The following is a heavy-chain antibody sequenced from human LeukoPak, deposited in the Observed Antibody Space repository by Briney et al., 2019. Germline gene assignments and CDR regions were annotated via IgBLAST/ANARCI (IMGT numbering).Heavy chain of an antibody. Sequence: PGGSLRLSCAASGFNFSDFSMNWVRQAPGKGLEWVSYISSSITTTYYLDSVKGRFIVSRDNAKNSLYVQMNSLRAEDTAVYYCARSLTGGFSIYAPVAYWGQGVLVTVSS. V-gene: IGHV3-48*01. D-gene: IGHD5/OR15-5a*01. CDR3: ARSLTGGFSIYAPVAY. CDR1: GFNFSDFS. J-gene: IGHJ4*02. CDR2: ISSSITTT.